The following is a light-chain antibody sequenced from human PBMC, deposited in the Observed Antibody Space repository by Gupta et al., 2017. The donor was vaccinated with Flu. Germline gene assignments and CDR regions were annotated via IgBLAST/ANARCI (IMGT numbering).Light chain of an antibody. Sequence: TRNDIGTHILVSWYQQRPGKAPKLVISKVSERPSGVSDRFSGSKSGNTASLTISGLQDEDEADYYCCSYVGSSTFVFGTGTKVTVL. CDR1: RNDIGTHIL. CDR3: CSYVGSSTFV. CDR2: KVS. J-gene: IGLJ1*01. V-gene: IGLV2-23*02.